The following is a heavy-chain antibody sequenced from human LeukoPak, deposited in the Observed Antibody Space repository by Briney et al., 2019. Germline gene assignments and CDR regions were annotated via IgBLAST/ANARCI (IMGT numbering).Heavy chain of an antibody. CDR3: ARLSGYGLHYYYYMDV. J-gene: IGHJ6*03. V-gene: IGHV4-4*07. D-gene: IGHD5-12*01. CDR2: IYTSGST. Sequence: PSETLSLTCTVSGGSISSYYWSWIRQPAGKGLEWIGRIYTSGSTNYNPSLKSRVTISVDTSKNQFSLKLNSVTAADTAVYYCARLSGYGLHYYYYMDVWGKGTTVTVSS. CDR1: GGSISSYY.